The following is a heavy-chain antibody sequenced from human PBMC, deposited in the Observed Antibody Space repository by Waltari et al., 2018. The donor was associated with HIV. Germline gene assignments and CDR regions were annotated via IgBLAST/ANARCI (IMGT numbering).Heavy chain of an antibody. CDR3: ARSVRKFDWYD. J-gene: IGHJ4*02. CDR2: IYSGNSGRA. D-gene: IGHD3-9*01. V-gene: IGHV3-53*01. Sequence: EVQLVESGGDLIQPGGSLRLSCAASGFTVSDSYMSWVRQAPGKGLEWVSLIYSGNSGRADYADSVKGRFSFSRDNSKNTLFLYMHSLRDEDTAIYYCARSVRKFDWYDWGRGTPVIVSA. CDR1: GFTVSDSY.